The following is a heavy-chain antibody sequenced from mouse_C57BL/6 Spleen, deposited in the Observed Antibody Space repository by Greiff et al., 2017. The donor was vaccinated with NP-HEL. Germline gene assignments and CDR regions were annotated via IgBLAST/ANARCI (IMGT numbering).Heavy chain of an antibody. Sequence: VQGVESGAELVMPGASVKLSCKASGYTFTSYWMHWVKQRPGQGLEWIGEIDPSDSYTNYNQKFKGKSTLTVDKSSSTAYMQLSSLTSEDSAVYYCARETTVVATRYFDVWGTGTTVTVSS. V-gene: IGHV1-69*01. CDR1: GYTFTSYW. CDR2: IDPSDSYT. CDR3: ARETTVVATRYFDV. D-gene: IGHD1-1*01. J-gene: IGHJ1*03.